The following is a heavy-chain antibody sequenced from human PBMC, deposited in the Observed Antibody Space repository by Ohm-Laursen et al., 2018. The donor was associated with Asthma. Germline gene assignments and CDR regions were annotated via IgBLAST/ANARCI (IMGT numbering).Heavy chain of an antibody. CDR3: VNFWYYSYGLDV. CDR1: GGSISSYY. D-gene: IGHD2/OR15-2a*01. J-gene: IGHJ6*02. Sequence: SETLSLTCSVSGGSISSYYWSWIRQPPGKGLEWIGYIYYSGSTNYNPSLKSRVTISVDTSKNQFSLKLSSVTAADTAVYYCVNFWYYSYGLDVWGQGTTVTVSS. CDR2: IYYSGST. V-gene: IGHV4-59*01.